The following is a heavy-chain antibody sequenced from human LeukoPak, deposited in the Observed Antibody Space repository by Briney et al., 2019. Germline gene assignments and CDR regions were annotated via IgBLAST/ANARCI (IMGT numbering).Heavy chain of an antibody. D-gene: IGHD3-10*01. V-gene: IGHV3-21*01. Sequence: PGGSLRLSCAASDFTFSSYGMNWVRQAPGKGLEWVSSISSSSGYIYYADSVKGRFTISRDNAKNSLYLQMNSLRDEDTAVYYCARSITMVRGVLFYFDYWGQGTLVTVSS. CDR2: ISSSSGYI. CDR3: ARSITMVRGVLFYFDY. J-gene: IGHJ4*02. CDR1: DFTFSSYG.